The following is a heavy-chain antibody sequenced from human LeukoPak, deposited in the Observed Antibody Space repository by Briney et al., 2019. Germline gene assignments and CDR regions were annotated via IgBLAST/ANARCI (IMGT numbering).Heavy chain of an antibody. J-gene: IGHJ4*02. D-gene: IGHD5-18*01. CDR2: INTGGSEK. V-gene: IGHV3-74*01. CDR3: ASGDGYGYAK. Sequence: PGGSLRLSCAASGFNFNTYPMHWVRRAPGKGLVWVSRINTGGSEKSYADSVKGRFTISRDNAKNTLFLQMNGLRVEDTAVYYCASGDGYGYAKWGQGSLVSVSS. CDR1: GFNFNTYP.